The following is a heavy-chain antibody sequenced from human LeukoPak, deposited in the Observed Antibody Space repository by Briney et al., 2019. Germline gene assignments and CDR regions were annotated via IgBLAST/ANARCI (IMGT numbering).Heavy chain of an antibody. Sequence: GGFLRLSCAASGFTLNNYWMSWVRQAPGKGLEWVANINQDGSEKFYVDSVKGRFTISRDNAKNSLYLQMNSLRAEDTAVYYCARDYRQPPGIAAAGTFDYWGQGTLVTVSS. CDR1: GFTLNNYW. J-gene: IGHJ4*02. V-gene: IGHV3-7*05. CDR2: INQDGSEK. CDR3: ARDYRQPPGIAAAGTFDY. D-gene: IGHD6-13*01.